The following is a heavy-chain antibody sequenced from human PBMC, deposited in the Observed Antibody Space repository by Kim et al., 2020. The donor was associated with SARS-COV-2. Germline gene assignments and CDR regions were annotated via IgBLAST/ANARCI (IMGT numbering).Heavy chain of an antibody. D-gene: IGHD3-10*01. Sequence: GGSLRLSCAASGFTFSSYSMNWVRQAPGKGLEWVSYISSSSSTIYYADSVKGRFTISRDNAKNSLYLQMNSLRAEDTAVYYCARDYGFGAPRAIPSHFDYWGQGTLVTVSS. J-gene: IGHJ4*02. CDR2: ISSSSSTI. V-gene: IGHV3-48*04. CDR3: ARDYGFGAPRAIPSHFDY. CDR1: GFTFSSYS.